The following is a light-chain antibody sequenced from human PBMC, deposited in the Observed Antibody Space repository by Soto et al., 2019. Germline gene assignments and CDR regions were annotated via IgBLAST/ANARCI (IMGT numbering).Light chain of an antibody. CDR1: QSVRPW. CDR2: QAS. Sequence: DIHMTQSPSTLSASVRDRVTITCRASQSVRPWLAWSQQKPGKAPRLLIYQASTLESGVPSRFSGSGAGTEFTLSISSLQADDFATYSCQQYHSYPYTFGQGTKLEV. CDR3: QQYHSYPYT. J-gene: IGKJ2*01. V-gene: IGKV1-5*03.